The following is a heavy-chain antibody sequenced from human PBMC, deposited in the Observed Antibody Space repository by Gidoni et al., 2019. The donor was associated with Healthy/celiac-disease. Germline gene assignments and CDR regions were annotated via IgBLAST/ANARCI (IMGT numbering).Heavy chain of an antibody. CDR2: IKSKTAGGTT. CDR3: TTKWLVREGEDY. J-gene: IGHJ4*02. Sequence: EVQLVESGGGLVKPGGSRRLSGAASGFTFSNAWMSWVRQAPGKGLEWVGRIKSKTAGGTTDYAAPVKGRFTISRDDSKNTLYLQMNRLKPADTAVYYCTTKWLVREGEDYWGQGTLVTVSS. CDR1: GFTFSNAW. V-gene: IGHV3-15*01. D-gene: IGHD6-19*01.